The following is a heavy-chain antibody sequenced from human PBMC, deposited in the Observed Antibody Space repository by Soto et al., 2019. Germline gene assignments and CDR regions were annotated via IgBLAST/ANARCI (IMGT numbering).Heavy chain of an antibody. Sequence: SATLSVTCTLSGGSISSYYLSWIRQPPGKGLEWIGYIYYSGSTNYNPSLKSRVTISVDTSKNQFSLKLSSVTAADTAVYYCAGRVYGSGSYYGYFDYWGQGTLVTVSS. CDR1: GGSISSYY. CDR2: IYYSGST. J-gene: IGHJ4*02. CDR3: AGRVYGSGSYYGYFDY. D-gene: IGHD3-10*01. V-gene: IGHV4-59*01.